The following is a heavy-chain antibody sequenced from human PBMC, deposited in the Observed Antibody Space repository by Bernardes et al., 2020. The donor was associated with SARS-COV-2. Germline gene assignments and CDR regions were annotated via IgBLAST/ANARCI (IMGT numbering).Heavy chain of an antibody. CDR2: IYWDDDK. V-gene: IGHV2-5*02. Sequence: GRRPVQPTQTLTLTCTFSGFSLSTSGVGVGWIRQPPGKALEWLALIYWDDDKRYSPSLKSRLTITKDTSKNQVVLTMTNMDPVDTATYYCAHRPGSWFLGYFDYWGQGTLVTVSS. CDR1: GFSLSTSGVG. CDR3: AHRPGSWFLGYFDY. D-gene: IGHD6-13*01. J-gene: IGHJ4*02.